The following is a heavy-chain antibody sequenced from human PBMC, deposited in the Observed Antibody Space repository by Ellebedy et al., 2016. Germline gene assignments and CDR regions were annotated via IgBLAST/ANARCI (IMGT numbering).Heavy chain of an antibody. V-gene: IGHV1-2*04. Sequence: ASVKVSCKESGNTFTNYCVHWVRQAPGQGLEWMGWINPNSGGTNYAQKFQGWVTMTRDTSISTAYMELSRLRSDDTAVYYCARVGPNYGMDVWGQGTTVTVSS. CDR1: GNTFTNYC. J-gene: IGHJ6*02. CDR2: INPNSGGT. CDR3: ARVGPNYGMDV.